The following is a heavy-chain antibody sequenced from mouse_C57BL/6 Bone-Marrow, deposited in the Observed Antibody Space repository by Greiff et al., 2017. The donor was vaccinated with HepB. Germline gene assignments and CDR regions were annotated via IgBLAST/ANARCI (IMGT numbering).Heavy chain of an antibody. D-gene: IGHD2-2*01. CDR1: GYAFSSSW. J-gene: IGHJ4*01. CDR3: ARLGGYDRTMDY. V-gene: IGHV1-82*01. CDR2: IYPGDGDT. Sequence: QVQLQQSGPELVKPGASVKISCKASGYAFSSSWMNWVKQRPGKGLEWIGRIYPGDGDTNYNGKFKGKATLTADKSSSTAYMQLSSLTSEDSAVYFCARLGGYDRTMDYWGQGTSVTVSS.